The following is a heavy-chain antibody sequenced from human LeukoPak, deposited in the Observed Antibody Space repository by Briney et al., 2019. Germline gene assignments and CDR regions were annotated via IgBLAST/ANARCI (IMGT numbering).Heavy chain of an antibody. Sequence: GGSLRLSCAASGFTFSSYWMSWVRQAPGKGLEWVANIKQDGSEKYYVDSVKGRFTISRDNAKNSLYLQMNSLRAEDTAVYYCASWQQRYYYYYYMDVWGKGTTVTVSS. CDR2: IKQDGSEK. V-gene: IGHV3-7*01. D-gene: IGHD6-13*01. CDR3: ASWQQRYYYYYYMDV. J-gene: IGHJ6*03. CDR1: GFTFSSYW.